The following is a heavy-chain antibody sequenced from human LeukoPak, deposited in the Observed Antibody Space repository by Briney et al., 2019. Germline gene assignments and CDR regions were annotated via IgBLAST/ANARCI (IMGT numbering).Heavy chain of an antibody. Sequence: PGGSLRLSCAASGVTVSSNYMTWVRQAPGKGLEWVSLLYTDDRPFYAGSVKGRFTISRDNSNRTVFLQINSLRAEDTAVYYCAKDFLGDCGGGSCSYFDYWGQGTLVTVSS. CDR2: LYTDDRP. V-gene: IGHV3-53*01. CDR1: GVTVSSNY. D-gene: IGHD2-15*01. CDR3: AKDFLGDCGGGSCSYFDY. J-gene: IGHJ4*02.